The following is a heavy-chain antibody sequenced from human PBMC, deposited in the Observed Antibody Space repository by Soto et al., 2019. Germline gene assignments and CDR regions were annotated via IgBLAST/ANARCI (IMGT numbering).Heavy chain of an antibody. D-gene: IGHD3-10*01. J-gene: IGHJ5*02. CDR1: GGSFSGYI. Sequence: PSETLSLTCDVYGGSFSGYIWTWIRQTPGKGLQWIGQINHSGSANYNPSLKSRVTISVHTSNSQFSLELSSVTAADTAVYYCASHTRGYYYGSGSTLSNWFDPWGQGTLVTVSS. CDR3: ASHTRGYYYGSGSTLSNWFDP. CDR2: INHSGSA. V-gene: IGHV4-34*01.